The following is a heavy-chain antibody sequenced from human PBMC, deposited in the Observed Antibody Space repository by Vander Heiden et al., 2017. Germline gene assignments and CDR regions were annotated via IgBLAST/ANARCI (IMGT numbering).Heavy chain of an antibody. V-gene: IGHV3-74*03. J-gene: IGHJ4*02. CDR2: INNEGSNT. CDR3: ARGLSGPDY. Sequence: EVQLVESGGDLVQPGGSLRLSCAASGFTFSSHWTHWVRQAPGKGLEWVSRINNEGSNTVYADSVKGRFTISRDNAKNTLYLQMNNLRVEDTALYYCARGLSGPDYWSQGSLVTVSS. CDR1: GFTFSSHW. D-gene: IGHD2-8*02.